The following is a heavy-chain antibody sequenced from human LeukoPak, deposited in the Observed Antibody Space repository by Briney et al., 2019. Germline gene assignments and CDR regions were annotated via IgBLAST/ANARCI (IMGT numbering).Heavy chain of an antibody. J-gene: IGHJ5*02. D-gene: IGHD4-11*01. CDR1: GFTFSSYA. CDR2: ISYDGSNK. Sequence: RGSLRLSCAASGFTFSSYAMHWVRQAPGKGLEWVAVISYDGSNKYYADSVKGRFTISRDNSKNTLYLQMNSLRAEDTAVYYCARAVYSNYNWFDPWGQGTLVTVSS. CDR3: ARAVYSNYNWFDP. V-gene: IGHV3-30*01.